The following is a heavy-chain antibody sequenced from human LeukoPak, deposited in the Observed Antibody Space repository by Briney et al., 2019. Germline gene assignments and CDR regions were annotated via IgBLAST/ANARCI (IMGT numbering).Heavy chain of an antibody. V-gene: IGHV3-66*01. CDR3: AGSGSYYFDY. J-gene: IGHJ4*02. CDR2: IYRGDFI. Sequence: GGSLRLSCAASGFTVSSNYMSWVRQAPGKGLEWVAVIYRGDFIYYADSVKGRFTTSRDNSKNTVYLQMNSLRAEDTAVYYCAGSGSYYFDYWGQGTLVTVSS. CDR1: GFTVSSNY. D-gene: IGHD3-22*01.